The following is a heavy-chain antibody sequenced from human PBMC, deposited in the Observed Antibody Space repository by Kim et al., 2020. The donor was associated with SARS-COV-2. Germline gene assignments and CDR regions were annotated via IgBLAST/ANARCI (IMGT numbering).Heavy chain of an antibody. Sequence: GGSLRLSCAASGFTFSSYWMIWVRQAPGRGLEWVANLNQDATRKYYVDSVKGRFTISRDNAKSSLYLQMDSLRAEDTALYYCARDTYDENGSHKPFDHWGQGTLVTVSS. CDR3: ARDTYDENGSHKPFDH. V-gene: IGHV3-7*01. D-gene: IGHD3-10*01. CDR1: GFTFSSYW. CDR2: LNQDATRK. J-gene: IGHJ4*02.